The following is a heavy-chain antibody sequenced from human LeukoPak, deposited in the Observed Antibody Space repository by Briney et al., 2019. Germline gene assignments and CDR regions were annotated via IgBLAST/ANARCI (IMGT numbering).Heavy chain of an antibody. J-gene: IGHJ4*02. CDR1: GFIISNYA. CDR2: ISVNGGST. CDR3: VKDLYKGDSSSWYYFDY. Sequence: PGGSLRLSCSAPGFIISNYAMHWVRQAPGKGLKYVSAISVNGGSTYYADSVKGRFTISRDNSKNTLYLQMSSLRAEDTAIYHCVKDLYKGDSSSWYYFDYWGQGTLVTVSS. V-gene: IGHV3-64D*06. D-gene: IGHD6-13*01.